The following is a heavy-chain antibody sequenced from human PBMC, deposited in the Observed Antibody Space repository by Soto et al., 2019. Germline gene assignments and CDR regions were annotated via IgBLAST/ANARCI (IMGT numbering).Heavy chain of an antibody. D-gene: IGHD6-13*01. CDR1: GFSLSPNGVG. V-gene: IGHV2-5*02. CDR3: AHSRIAAAARPFQH. Sequence: GPPLVNPAQTLTLPCNFAGFSLSPNGVGVGWIRQTPGKALEWLALIYWDDDKRYSPSLKSRLTITKDTSKNQVVLTMTNMDPVDTATYYCAHSRIAAAARPFQHWGQGTLVTVSS. CDR2: IYWDDDK. J-gene: IGHJ1*01.